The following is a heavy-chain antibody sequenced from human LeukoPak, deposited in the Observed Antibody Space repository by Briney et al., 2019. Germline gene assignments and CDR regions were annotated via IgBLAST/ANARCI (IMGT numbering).Heavy chain of an antibody. J-gene: IGHJ4*02. CDR2: IKQDGSEK. Sequence: PWGSLRLSCAASGFTFSSYWMSWVRQAPGKGLEWVANIKQDGSEKYYVDSVKGRFTISRDNAKNSLFLRMNSLRAEDTAVYYCATLRKSFWIPEFDFWGQGTLVTVSS. D-gene: IGHD1-1*01. CDR1: GFTFSSYW. CDR3: ATLRKSFWIPEFDF. V-gene: IGHV3-7*03.